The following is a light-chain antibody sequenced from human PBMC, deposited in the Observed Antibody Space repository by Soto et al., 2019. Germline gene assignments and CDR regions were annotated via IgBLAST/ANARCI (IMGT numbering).Light chain of an antibody. CDR2: GIS. CDR1: SSNIGAGYD. CDR3: SSYAGSNNYV. V-gene: IGLV1-40*01. J-gene: IGLJ1*01. Sequence: QSVLAQPPSVSGAPGQRVTISCTGSSSNIGAGYDVHWYQQLPGTAPKLLIYGISNRPSGVPDRFSGSKSGNTASLTVSGLQAEDEADYYCSSYAGSNNYVFGSGTKVTVL.